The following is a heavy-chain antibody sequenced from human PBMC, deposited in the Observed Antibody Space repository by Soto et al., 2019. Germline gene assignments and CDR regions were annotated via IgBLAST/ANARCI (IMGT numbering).Heavy chain of an antibody. V-gene: IGHV4-59*08. D-gene: IGHD3-10*01. J-gene: IGHJ4*02. Sequence: QVQLQESGPGLVKPSETLSLTCTVSGGSISSYYWSWIRQPPGKGLEWIGYIYYSGSTNYNPSLKSRVTISVDTSKNQFSLKLSSVTAADTAVYYCARHSRADHPYYYGVGGRIDYWGQGTLVTVSS. CDR3: ARHSRADHPYYYGVGGRIDY. CDR1: GGSISSYY. CDR2: IYYSGST.